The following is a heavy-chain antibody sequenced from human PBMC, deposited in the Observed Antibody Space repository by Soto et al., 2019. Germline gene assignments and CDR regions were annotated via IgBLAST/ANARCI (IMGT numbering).Heavy chain of an antibody. J-gene: IGHJ4*02. V-gene: IGHV3-74*01. D-gene: IGHD3-10*01. CDR1: GFTFSTSL. CDR3: TRRDRLSYTSDY. CDR2: INSDGSRT. Sequence: PGGSLRLSCATGGFTFSTSLMQWVRQAPGKGLVWVSRINSDGSRTSYTDSVKGRFAISRDNAKNTLYLQMNSLRAEDTAVYYCTRRDRLSYTSDYWGQGTLVTVSS.